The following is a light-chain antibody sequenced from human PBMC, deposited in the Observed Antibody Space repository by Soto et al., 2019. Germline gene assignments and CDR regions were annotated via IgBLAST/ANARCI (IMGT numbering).Light chain of an antibody. V-gene: IGLV2-14*01. CDR1: SSDVGGYNY. J-gene: IGLJ2*01. CDR3: SSSTSSRTLVV. CDR2: DVS. Sequence: QSALTQPASVSGSPGQSITISCTGTSSDVGGYNYVSWYQQHPGKAPKVMIYDVSNRPSGVANRFSGSKSGNTASLTISGLQDEDEADYYCSSSTSSRTLVVFGGGTKLTVL.